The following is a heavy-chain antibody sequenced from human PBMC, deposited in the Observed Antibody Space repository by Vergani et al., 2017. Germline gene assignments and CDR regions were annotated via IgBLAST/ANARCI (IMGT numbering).Heavy chain of an antibody. CDR2: ISGSGDTI. J-gene: IGHJ4*02. Sequence: VQLVESGGGLVKPGGSLRLSCAASGFTFSNAWMSWIRQAPGKGLEWISYISGSGDTIYYADSVKGRFTISRDNAKNSLYLQMNSLRAEDTAVYYCVRGRWGTQDDYWGQGTLVTVSS. V-gene: IGHV3-11*01. D-gene: IGHD3-16*01. CDR1: GFTFSNAW. CDR3: VRGRWGTQDDY.